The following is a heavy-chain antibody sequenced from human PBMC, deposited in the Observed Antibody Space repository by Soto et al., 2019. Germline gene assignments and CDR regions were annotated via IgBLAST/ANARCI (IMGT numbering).Heavy chain of an antibody. CDR1: GGTFSSYT. J-gene: IGHJ4*02. CDR3: ARDGSRPFDY. CDR2: IIPILGIA. Sequence: QVQLVQSGAEVKKPGSSVKVSCKAFGGTFSSYTISWVRQAPGQGLEWMGRIIPILGIANYAQKCQGRVTINAAKSTSTAYMELSSLISEDTSVYYCARDGSRPFDYWGQGSLVTVSS. V-gene: IGHV1-69*08.